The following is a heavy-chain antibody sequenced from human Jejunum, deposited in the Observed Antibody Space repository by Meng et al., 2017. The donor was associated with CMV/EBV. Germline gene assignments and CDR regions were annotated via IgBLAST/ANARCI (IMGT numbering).Heavy chain of an antibody. CDR2: ISTYNGHA. Sequence: QVQRGQSGTEVKKPGASVKLSCKTSGYTFTDYSLNWVRQAPGQGLEWMGWISTYNGHANYAQKFQGRVTMTTDTSSSTTYMELRSLKSDDTAIYYCARDLDDYSNFMNYWGQGTLVTVSS. CDR1: GYTFTDYS. V-gene: IGHV1-18*01. J-gene: IGHJ4*02. CDR3: ARDLDDYSNFMNY. D-gene: IGHD4-11*01.